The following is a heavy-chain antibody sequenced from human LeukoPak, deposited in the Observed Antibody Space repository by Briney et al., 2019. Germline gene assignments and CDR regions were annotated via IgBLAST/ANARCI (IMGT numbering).Heavy chain of an antibody. CDR2: ISSRSTTI. CDR3: ARDLPPRALGAFDI. J-gene: IGHJ3*02. Sequence: GGSLRLSCAASGFTFSSHSMNWVRQAPGKGLEWVSYISSRSTTIYYADSVKGRFTISRDNAKNSLYLQMSSLRDEDTAAYYCARDLPPRALGAFDIWGQGTVVTVSS. V-gene: IGHV3-48*02. D-gene: IGHD7-27*01. CDR1: GFTFSSHS.